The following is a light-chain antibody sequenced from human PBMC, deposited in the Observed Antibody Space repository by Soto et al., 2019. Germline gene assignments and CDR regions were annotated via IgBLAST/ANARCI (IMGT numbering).Light chain of an antibody. CDR2: EGG. Sequence: QSVLTQPASVSGSPGQSITISCTGTSSDVGSYNLVSWYQQHPGKAPKLMIYEGGKRPSGVSNRFSGSKSGNTASLTISGLQAEDEADYYCCSYAGSSTLGVFGTGTKVTVL. J-gene: IGLJ1*01. CDR3: CSYAGSSTLGV. V-gene: IGLV2-23*01. CDR1: SSDVGSYNL.